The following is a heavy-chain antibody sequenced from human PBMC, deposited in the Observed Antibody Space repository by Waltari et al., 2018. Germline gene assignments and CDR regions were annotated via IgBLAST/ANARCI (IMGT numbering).Heavy chain of an antibody. Sequence: QVQLVQSGAEVKKTGSSVKVSCKASGGTISSYAISWVRQATGQGIEWMGRVIPIFVTANYAQEFQGRVTITADKSTRTAYMELSSLRSEDTAVYYCAREWSSSWYNIPYWYFDLWGRGTLVTVSS. CDR2: VIPIFVTA. CDR1: GGTISSYA. V-gene: IGHV1-69*08. CDR3: AREWSSSWYNIPYWYFDL. D-gene: IGHD6-13*01. J-gene: IGHJ2*01.